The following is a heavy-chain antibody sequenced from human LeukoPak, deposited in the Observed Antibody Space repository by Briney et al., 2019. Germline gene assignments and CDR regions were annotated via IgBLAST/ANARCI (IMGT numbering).Heavy chain of an antibody. J-gene: IGHJ4*02. CDR3: ARVSYGSGSYYPDY. Sequence: PGGSLRLSCAASGFTFSSYSMNWVRQAPGKGLEWVSYISSSSSTIYYADSVKGRFTISRDNAKNSLYLQMNSLRDEDTAVYYCARVSYGSGSYYPDYWGQGTLVTVSS. D-gene: IGHD3-10*01. V-gene: IGHV3-48*02. CDR1: GFTFSSYS. CDR2: ISSSSSTI.